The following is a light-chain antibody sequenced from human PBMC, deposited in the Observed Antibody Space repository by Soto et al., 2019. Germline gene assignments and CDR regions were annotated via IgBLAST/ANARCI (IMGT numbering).Light chain of an antibody. Sequence: QSVLTQPPSASATPGQRVTISCSGSSSNIGSNNVEWYQHLPGTAPKLLIYSNNQGPSGVPDRFSGSKSGTSASLAISGRQSEDEADYDWASWDDSLSGLGIGGGTKLTVL. CDR2: SNN. CDR1: SSNIGSNN. CDR3: ASWDDSLSGLG. V-gene: IGLV1-44*01. J-gene: IGLJ2*01.